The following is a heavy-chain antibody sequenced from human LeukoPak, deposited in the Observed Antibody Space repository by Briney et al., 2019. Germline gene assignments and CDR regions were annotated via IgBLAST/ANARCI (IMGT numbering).Heavy chain of an antibody. CDR3: ARGRFNYDNSGYSSFYH. CDR1: GFTFSSYW. V-gene: IGHV3-74*01. CDR2: IRGDGGTT. Sequence: GGPLRLSCAASGFTFSSYWMHWVRQAPGKGVEWVSRIRGDGGTTSYADSVRGRFTISRDNANNMLYLQMNSLSAEDTALYYCARGRFNYDNSGYSSFYHWGQGTLVTVSS. D-gene: IGHD3-22*01. J-gene: IGHJ4*02.